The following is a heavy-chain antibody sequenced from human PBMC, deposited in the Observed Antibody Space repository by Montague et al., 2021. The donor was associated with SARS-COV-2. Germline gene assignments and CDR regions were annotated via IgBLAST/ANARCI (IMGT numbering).Heavy chain of an antibody. CDR1: GFSISSGYY. D-gene: IGHD3-3*01. CDR2: RYQNGAT. V-gene: IGHV4-38-2*02. Sequence: SETLSLTCSVSGFSISSGYYWGWIRQTPGKGLEWIGSRYQNGATYYSPXXKRPVTILLDTSKNQFSLSLTSVTAADTAVYYCARSGVGIFDFSYSDSWGQGSLVIVSS. CDR3: ARSGVGIFDFSYSDS. J-gene: IGHJ4*02.